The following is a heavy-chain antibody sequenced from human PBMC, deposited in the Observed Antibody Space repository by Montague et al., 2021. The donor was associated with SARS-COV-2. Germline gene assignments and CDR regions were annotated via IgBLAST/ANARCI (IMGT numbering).Heavy chain of an antibody. CDR1: GASISSRSYY. J-gene: IGHJ4*02. Sequence: SETLSLTCTVSGASISSRSYYWGWIRQPPGKGLEWIGFKYYSGSTYYNPTLQSRVTISVDTSKNQFSLKLSSVTAADTAVYYCATLPSSITSFGVVQGYYFDYWGQGTLVTVSS. CDR2: KYYSGST. D-gene: IGHD3-3*01. V-gene: IGHV4-39*01. CDR3: ATLPSSITSFGVVQGYYFDY.